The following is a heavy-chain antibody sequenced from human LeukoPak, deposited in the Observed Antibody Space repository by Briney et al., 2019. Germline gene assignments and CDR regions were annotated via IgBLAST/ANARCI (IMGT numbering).Heavy chain of an antibody. CDR3: ARDMGGSEWELDY. Sequence: GGSLRLSCAASGFTFSSYSMNWVRQAPGKGLEWVSSISSSSSYIYYADSVKGRFTISRDNAKNSLYLQMNSLRAEDTAVYYCARDMGGSEWELDYWAREPWSPSPQ. J-gene: IGHJ4*02. D-gene: IGHD1-26*01. CDR1: GFTFSSYS. V-gene: IGHV3-21*01. CDR2: ISSSSSYI.